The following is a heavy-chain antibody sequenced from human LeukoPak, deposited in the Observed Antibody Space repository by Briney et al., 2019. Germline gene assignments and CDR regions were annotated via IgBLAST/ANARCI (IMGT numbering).Heavy chain of an antibody. CDR2: IRDGSNK. D-gene: IGHD2-2*01. Sequence: PGGSLRLSCAASGFTFSSYGMHWVRQAPGKGLEWVAFIRDGSNKYYADSVKGQFTISRDNSKNTLYLQMNSLRAEDTAVYYCAKDRYCSSTRCYGDFDYWGQGTLVTVSS. CDR1: GFTFSSYG. J-gene: IGHJ4*02. CDR3: AKDRYCSSTRCYGDFDY. V-gene: IGHV3-30*02.